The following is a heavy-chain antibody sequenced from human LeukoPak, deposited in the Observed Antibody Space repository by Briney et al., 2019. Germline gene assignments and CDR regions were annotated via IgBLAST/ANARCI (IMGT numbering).Heavy chain of an antibody. J-gene: IGHJ4*02. Sequence: GWTLRLPCAASGCTFSSYWMSWVRQDPGKGLEWVANIKQDGSEKYYVDSVKRRFTTSSDNAKNSLYLQMNSLRAEDTAVYYCARGPQWFGELSYFDYWGQGTLVTVSS. D-gene: IGHD3-10*01. V-gene: IGHV3-7*03. CDR1: GCTFSSYW. CDR2: IKQDGSEK. CDR3: ARGPQWFGELSYFDY.